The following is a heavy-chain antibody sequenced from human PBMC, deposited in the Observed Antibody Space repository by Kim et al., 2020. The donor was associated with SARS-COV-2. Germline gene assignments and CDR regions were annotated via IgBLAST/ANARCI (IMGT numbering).Heavy chain of an antibody. CDR3: ASGYYGSGIYDY. J-gene: IGHJ4*02. V-gene: IGHV4-39*01. Sequence: YDNPSLTSLVTISVDPPKNQFPLKLSSVTAADTAVYYCASGYYGSGIYDYWGQGTLVTVSS. D-gene: IGHD3-10*01.